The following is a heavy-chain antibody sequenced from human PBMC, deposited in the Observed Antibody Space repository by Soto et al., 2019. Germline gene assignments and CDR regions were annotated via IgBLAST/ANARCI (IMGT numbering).Heavy chain of an antibody. CDR2: IIPIFGTA. Sequence: QVQLVQSGAEVKKPGSSVKVSCKASGGTFSSYAISWVRQAPGQGLEWMGGIIPIFGTANYAQKFQGRVTITADESTSTAYMELSSLRSEDTAVYYCARPGRCSGGSCRHYYYGMDVWGQGTTVTVSS. D-gene: IGHD2-15*01. CDR1: GGTFSSYA. V-gene: IGHV1-69*01. J-gene: IGHJ6*02. CDR3: ARPGRCSGGSCRHYYYGMDV.